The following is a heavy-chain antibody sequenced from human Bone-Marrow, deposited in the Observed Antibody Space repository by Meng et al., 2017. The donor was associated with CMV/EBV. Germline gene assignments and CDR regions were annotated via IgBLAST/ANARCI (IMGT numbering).Heavy chain of an antibody. CDR3: ARDVSSY. V-gene: IGHV3-53*01. CDR1: GFIVSDNY. Sequence: GESLKISCTVSGFIVSDNYMSWVRQASGKGLEWVSVIYSDGNTYYADSVKGRFTIFRDNPKNTLYLQMNSLRAEDTAVYYCARDVSSYWGQGTLVTVSS. CDR2: IYSDGNT. D-gene: IGHD5/OR15-5a*01. J-gene: IGHJ4*02.